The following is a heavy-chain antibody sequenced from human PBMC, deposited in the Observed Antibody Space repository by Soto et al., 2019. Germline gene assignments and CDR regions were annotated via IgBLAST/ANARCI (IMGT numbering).Heavy chain of an antibody. D-gene: IGHD3-22*01. V-gene: IGHV4-39*01. CDR3: ATAPQTFSPAGSYVNWFDP. CDR1: GASFTDGSLF. CDR2: SYIGGRS. J-gene: IGHJ5*01. Sequence: PSETRGFTCTFSGASFTDGSLFWVWIRQSPGKGLQRTSSSYIGGRSYCNPSLRSRVPISVDRSKSPFSLRLDSLTAAETAVYYRATAPQTFSPAGSYVNWFDPWGQGTMVTFSS.